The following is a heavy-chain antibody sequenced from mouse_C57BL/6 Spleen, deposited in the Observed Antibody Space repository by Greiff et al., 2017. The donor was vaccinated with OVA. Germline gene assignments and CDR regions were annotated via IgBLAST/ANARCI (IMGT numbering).Heavy chain of an antibody. V-gene: IGHV1-22*01. Sequence: VQLQQPGPELVKPGASVKMSCKASGYTFTDYNMHWVKQSHGQSLEWIGYINPNNGGTSYNQKFKGKATLTVNKSSSTAYMELRSLTSEDSAVDDCARGGLLRTYYAMDYWGQGTSVTVSS. J-gene: IGHJ4*01. D-gene: IGHD1-1*01. CDR3: ARGGLLRTYYAMDY. CDR2: INPNNGGT. CDR1: GYTFTDYN.